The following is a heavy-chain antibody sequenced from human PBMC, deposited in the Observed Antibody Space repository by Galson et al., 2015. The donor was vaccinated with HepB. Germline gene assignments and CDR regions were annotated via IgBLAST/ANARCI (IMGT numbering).Heavy chain of an antibody. Sequence: SLRLSCAASGFTFSSYSMNWVRQAPGKGLEWVSSISSSSSYIYYADSVKGRFTISRDNAKNSLYLRMNSLRAEDTAVYYCARIFSMVRGVIIWDDYWGQGTLVTVSS. J-gene: IGHJ4*02. CDR3: ARIFSMVRGVIIWDDY. CDR2: ISSSSSYI. D-gene: IGHD3-10*01. CDR1: GFTFSSYS. V-gene: IGHV3-21*01.